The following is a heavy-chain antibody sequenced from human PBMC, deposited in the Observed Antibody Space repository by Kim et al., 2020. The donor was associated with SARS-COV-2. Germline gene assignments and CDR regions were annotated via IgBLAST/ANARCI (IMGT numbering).Heavy chain of an antibody. CDR3: ARFVRYCSSTSCPPENEHVLTLYGMDV. CDR1: GYTFTSYY. V-gene: IGHV1-46*01. J-gene: IGHJ6*02. Sequence: ASVKVSCKASGYTFTSYYMHWVRQAPGQGLEWMGIINPSGGSTSYAQKFQGRVTMTRDTSTSTVYMELSSLRSEDTAVYYCARFVRYCSSTSCPPENEHVLTLYGMDVWGQGTTVTVSS. D-gene: IGHD2-2*01. CDR2: INPSGGST.